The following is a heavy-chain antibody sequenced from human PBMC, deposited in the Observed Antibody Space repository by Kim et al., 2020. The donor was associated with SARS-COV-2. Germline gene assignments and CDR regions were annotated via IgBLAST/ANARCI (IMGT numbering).Heavy chain of an antibody. Sequence: SETLSLTCAVYGGSFSGYYWSWIRQPPGKGLEWIGEINHSGSTNYNPSLKSRVTISVDTSKNQFSLKLSSVTAADTAVYYCARGGDFWSGYYLSPNKNYFDYWGQGTLVTVSS. CDR1: GGSFSGYY. D-gene: IGHD3-3*01. CDR2: INHSGST. V-gene: IGHV4-34*01. CDR3: ARGGDFWSGYYLSPNKNYFDY. J-gene: IGHJ4*02.